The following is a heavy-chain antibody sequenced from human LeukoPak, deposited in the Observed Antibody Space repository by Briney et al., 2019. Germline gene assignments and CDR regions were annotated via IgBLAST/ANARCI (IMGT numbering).Heavy chain of an antibody. CDR1: GGTFSRSA. CDR2: IIPIFGTA. J-gene: IGHJ4*02. V-gene: IGHV1-69*13. D-gene: IGHD6-13*01. Sequence: APVKLSCSASGGTFSRSAVSWGPRSPGHRLEWLGGIIPIFGTANYAQKFPGRVTITADESTSTAYMELSSLRSEDTAVYYCARGQGSSSAFDYWGQGTLVTVSS. CDR3: ARGQGSSSAFDY.